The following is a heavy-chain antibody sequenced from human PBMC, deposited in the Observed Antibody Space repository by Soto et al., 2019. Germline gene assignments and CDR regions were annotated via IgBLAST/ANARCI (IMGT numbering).Heavy chain of an antibody. CDR3: ARGQYYDFWSGYYSDWLFDP. J-gene: IGHJ5*02. V-gene: IGHV1-18*04. CDR1: GGTFSSYG. D-gene: IGHD3-3*01. CDR2: ISAYNGNT. Sequence: ASVKVSCKASGGTFSSYGISWVRQAPGQGLEWMGWISAYNGNTNYAQKLQGRVTMTTDTSTSSAYMELRSLRSDDTAVYYCARGQYYDFWSGYYSDWLFDPWGQGTLVTVSS.